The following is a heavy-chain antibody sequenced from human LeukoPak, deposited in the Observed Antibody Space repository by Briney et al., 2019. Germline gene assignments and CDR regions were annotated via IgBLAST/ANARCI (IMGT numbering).Heavy chain of an antibody. J-gene: IGHJ4*02. CDR3: ARELRFLEWLPSGGYFDY. CDR1: GFTFGSYA. Sequence: GRSLRLSCAASGFTFGSYAMHWVRQAPGKGLEWVAVISYDGSNKYYADSVKGRFTISRDNSKNTLYLQMNSLRAEDTAVYYCARELRFLEWLPSGGYFDYWGQGTLVTVSS. V-gene: IGHV3-30-3*01. D-gene: IGHD3-3*01. CDR2: ISYDGSNK.